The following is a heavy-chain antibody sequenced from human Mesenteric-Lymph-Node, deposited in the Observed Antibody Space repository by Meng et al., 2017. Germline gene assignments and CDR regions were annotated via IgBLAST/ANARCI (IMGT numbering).Heavy chain of an antibody. CDR3: ARSDSSGYQYYFDY. D-gene: IGHD3-22*01. CDR1: GYTFTGYY. V-gene: IGHV1-2*06. Sequence: QAQLVQSGGEVKKPGASVKVSCKASGYTFTGYYMHWVRQAPGQGLEWMGRINPNSGGTNYAQKFQGRVTMTRDTSISTAYMELSRLRSDDTAVYYCARSDSSGYQYYFDYWGQGTLVTVSS. J-gene: IGHJ4*02. CDR2: INPNSGGT.